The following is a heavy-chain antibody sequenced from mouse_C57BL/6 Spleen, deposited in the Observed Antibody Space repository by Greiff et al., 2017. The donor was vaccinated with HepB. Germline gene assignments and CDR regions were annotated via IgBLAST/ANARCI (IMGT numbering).Heavy chain of an antibody. CDR1: GYTFTSYW. V-gene: IGHV1-72*01. D-gene: IGHD1-1*01. CDR2: IDPNSGGT. J-gene: IGHJ3*01. Sequence: VQLQQSGAELVKPGASVKLSCKASGYTFTSYWMHWVKQRPGRGPEWIGRIDPNSGGTKYNEKFKSKATLTVDKPSSTAYMQLSSLTSEYSAVYYCAGHGSSYAWLAYWKQGALVTVSA. CDR3: AGHGSSYAWLAY.